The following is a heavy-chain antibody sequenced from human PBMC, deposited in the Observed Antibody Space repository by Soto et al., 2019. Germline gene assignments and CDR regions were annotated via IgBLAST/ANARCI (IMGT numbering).Heavy chain of an antibody. J-gene: IGHJ3*01. CDR3: ATWHEREHAYDV. Sequence: DVQLVESGGGLIQPGESLRLSCAAFGLTISGKKYVAWVRQAPGKGLEWVSALYDVDGSFYADSGKGRFTTSSDSSKTTVYLQMNDLRTDDTAVYYCATWHEREHAYDVWGQGTTVTVSS. D-gene: IGHD1-1*01. CDR1: GLTISGKKY. V-gene: IGHV3-53*01. CDR2: LYDVDGS.